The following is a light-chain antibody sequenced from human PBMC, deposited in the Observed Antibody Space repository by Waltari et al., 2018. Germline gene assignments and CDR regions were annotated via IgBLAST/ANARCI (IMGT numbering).Light chain of an antibody. CDR2: WAS. CDR1: PNILYSSNNKNY. V-gene: IGKV4-1*01. J-gene: IGKJ1*01. CDR3: QQHYSTPRT. Sequence: IVMTQSPDSLGVHLVERATINCTSSPNILYSSNNKNYLAWYQLKPGQAPKLLFYWASTRESGVPDRFSGSGSGTEFTLTINSLQAEDVAVYYCQQHYSTPRTFGQGTKVEIK.